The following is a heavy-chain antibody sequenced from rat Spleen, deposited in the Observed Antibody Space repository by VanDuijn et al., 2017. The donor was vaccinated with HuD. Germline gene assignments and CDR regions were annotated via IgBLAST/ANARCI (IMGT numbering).Heavy chain of an antibody. J-gene: IGHJ2*01. Sequence: EVQLVESGGGLVQPGNSLKLSCAASGFTFSDYGMAWVLQAPTKGLEWVASISYDGGNTFYRDSVKGRFTISRDNTKSTLYLQMDSLRSEDTATYYCTRLSMGDWGQGVMVTVSS. D-gene: IGHD1-7*01. CDR2: ISYDGGNT. CDR1: GFTFSDYG. CDR3: TRLSMGD. V-gene: IGHV5S23*01.